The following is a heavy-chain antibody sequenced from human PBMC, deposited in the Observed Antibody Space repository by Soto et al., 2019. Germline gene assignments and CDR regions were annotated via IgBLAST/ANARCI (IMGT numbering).Heavy chain of an antibody. Sequence: ASVKVSCKASGYTFTSYDINWVRQATGQGLEWMGWMNPNSGNTGYAQKFQGRVTMTRNTSISTAYMELSSLRSEDTAVYYCARVYCSSTSCLGGYYYYMDVWGKETTVTVSS. CDR2: MNPNSGNT. J-gene: IGHJ6*03. CDR3: ARVYCSSTSCLGGYYYYMDV. V-gene: IGHV1-8*01. CDR1: GYTFTSYD. D-gene: IGHD2-2*01.